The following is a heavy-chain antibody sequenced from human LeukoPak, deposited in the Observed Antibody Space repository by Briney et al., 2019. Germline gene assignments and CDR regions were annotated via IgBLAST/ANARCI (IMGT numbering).Heavy chain of an antibody. D-gene: IGHD3-3*01. J-gene: IGHJ4*02. CDR1: GGSFSGYY. V-gene: IGHV4-34*01. Sequence: SKTLSLTCAVYGGSFSGYYWSWIRQPPGKGLEWIGEINHSGSTNYNPSLKSRVTISVDTSKNQFSLKLSSVTAADTAVYYCARGQNLYDFWSGYIYWGQGTLVTVSS. CDR3: ARGQNLYDFWSGYIY. CDR2: INHSGST.